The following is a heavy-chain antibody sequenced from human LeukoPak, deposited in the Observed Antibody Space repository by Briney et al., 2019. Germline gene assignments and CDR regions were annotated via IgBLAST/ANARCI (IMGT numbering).Heavy chain of an antibody. CDR2: MNPNSGNT. CDR3: ARGLMVRGAYWFDP. Sequence: GASVKVSCKASGYTFTSYDINWVRQATGQGLEWMGWMNPNSGNTGYAQKFQGRVIITRNTSISTAYMGLSSLRSEDTAVYYCARGLMVRGAYWFDPWGQGTLVTVSS. J-gene: IGHJ5*02. D-gene: IGHD3-10*01. V-gene: IGHV1-8*03. CDR1: GYTFTSYD.